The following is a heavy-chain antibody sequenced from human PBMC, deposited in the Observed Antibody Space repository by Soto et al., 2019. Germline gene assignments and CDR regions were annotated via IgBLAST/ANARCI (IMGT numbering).Heavy chain of an antibody. V-gene: IGHV4-61*01. CDR1: GDSVSSDSYY. CDR2: IYHDGTT. CDR3: AREGGVLRLSNWLDP. J-gene: IGHJ5*02. Sequence: SETLSLTCTVSGDSVSSDSYYWSWIRQSPGKGLEWIGYIYHDGTTSYNPSLQSRVTMSINTSKNQFSLQLSSVTAADSAIYYCAREGGVLRLSNWLDPWGQGTLVTVSS. D-gene: IGHD3-3*01.